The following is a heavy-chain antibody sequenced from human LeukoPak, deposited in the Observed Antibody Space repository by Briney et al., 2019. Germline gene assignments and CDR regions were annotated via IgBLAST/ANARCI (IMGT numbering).Heavy chain of an antibody. CDR2: IRYDGSNK. V-gene: IGHV3-30*02. CDR1: GFTFSSYG. Sequence: GGSLRLSCAASGFTFSSYGMHWVRQAPGKGLEWVAFIRYDGSNKYYAGSVKGRFTISRDNSKNTPYLQMNSLRAEDTAVYYCARDNSGYEGYWGQGTLVTVSS. J-gene: IGHJ4*02. CDR3: ARDNSGYEGY. D-gene: IGHD5-12*01.